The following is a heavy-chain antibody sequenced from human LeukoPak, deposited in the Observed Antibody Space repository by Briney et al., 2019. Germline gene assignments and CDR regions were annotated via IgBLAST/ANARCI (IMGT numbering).Heavy chain of an antibody. CDR2: IDWDHDK. J-gene: IGHJ4*02. CDR3: ARSDRYGSGSYYLDY. Sequence: SGPTLVNPTQTLTLTCTFSGFSLSTTGMCVSWIRQPPGKALEWLARIDWDHDKYYSTSLKTRLTISKDTSKNQVVLTVTNMDPVDTATYYCARSDRYGSGSYYLDYWGQGALVTVSS. V-gene: IGHV2-70*11. CDR1: GFSLSTTGMC. D-gene: IGHD3-10*01.